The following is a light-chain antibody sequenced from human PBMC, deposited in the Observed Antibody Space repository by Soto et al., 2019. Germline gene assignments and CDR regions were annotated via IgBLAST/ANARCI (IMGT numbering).Light chain of an antibody. Sequence: QPVLTQSPSASASLGASVKLTCTLSSGHSNNAIAWHQQQSEKGPRYLMKVNSDGSHSKGVGIRVRCSGSSSGAARYLSGPSLQAEDEADYHCQTCATGSVVFGAGTKLTVL. CDR1: SGHSNNA. CDR3: QTCATGSVV. V-gene: IGLV4-69*01. J-gene: IGLJ2*01. CDR2: VNSDGSH.